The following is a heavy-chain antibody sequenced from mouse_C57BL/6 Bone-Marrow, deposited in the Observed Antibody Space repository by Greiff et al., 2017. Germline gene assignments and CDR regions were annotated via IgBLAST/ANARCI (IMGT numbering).Heavy chain of an antibody. CDR1: GYTFTDYY. D-gene: IGHD4-1*01. CDR3: ARGAGTNDY. CDR2: IFPGSGST. J-gene: IGHJ2*01. V-gene: IGHV1-75*01. Sequence: QVQLKESGPELVKPGASVKISCKASGYTFTDYYINWVKQRPGQGLEWIGWIFPGSGSTYYNEKFKGKATLTVDKSSSTAYMVLSSLTSEDSAVYFCARGAGTNDYWGQGTTLTVSS.